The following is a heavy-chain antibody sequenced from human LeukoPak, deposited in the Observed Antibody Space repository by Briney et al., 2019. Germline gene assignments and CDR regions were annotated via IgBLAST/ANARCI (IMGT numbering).Heavy chain of an antibody. J-gene: IGHJ6*03. CDR3: ARGGHRYYYYYYMDV. CDR2: INHSGST. Sequence: SETLSLTCAVYGGSFSGYYWTWIRQPPGKGLEWIGDINHSGSTNYNPTLKSRVTISVDTSKNQFSLKLSSVTAADTAVYYCARGGHRYYYYYYMDVWGKGTTVTVSS. V-gene: IGHV4-34*01. CDR1: GGSFSGYY.